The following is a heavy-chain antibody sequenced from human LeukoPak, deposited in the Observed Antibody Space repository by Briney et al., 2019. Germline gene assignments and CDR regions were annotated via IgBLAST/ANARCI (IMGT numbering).Heavy chain of an antibody. V-gene: IGHV5-51*01. Sequence: GESLKISCQAFGYKFSGNWIGWVRQMPGKGLEWLGIIYPADSDNHYSPSFQGQVTISVDKSINTAYLQWPSLRASDSGMYYCARGVTRYTWFDPWGQGTLVTVSS. J-gene: IGHJ5*02. D-gene: IGHD3-16*02. CDR1: GYKFSGNW. CDR3: ARGVTRYTWFDP. CDR2: IYPADSDN.